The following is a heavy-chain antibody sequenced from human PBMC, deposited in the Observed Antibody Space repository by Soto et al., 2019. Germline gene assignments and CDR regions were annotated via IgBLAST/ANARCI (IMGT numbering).Heavy chain of an antibody. D-gene: IGHD3-22*01. Sequence: SVKVSCKASGGTFSSYAISWVRQAPGQGLEWMGGIIPIFGTANYAQKFQGRVTITADKSTSTAYMELSSLRSEDTAVYYCARTQNRYYDSTPDVWGQGTTVTVSS. CDR1: GGTFSSYA. CDR2: IIPIFGTA. V-gene: IGHV1-69*06. J-gene: IGHJ6*02. CDR3: ARTQNRYYDSTPDV.